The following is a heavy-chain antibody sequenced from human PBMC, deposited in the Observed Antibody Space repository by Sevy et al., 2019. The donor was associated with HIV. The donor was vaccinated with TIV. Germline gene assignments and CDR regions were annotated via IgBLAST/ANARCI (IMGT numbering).Heavy chain of an antibody. CDR3: AGPILSYNSGWSYYDS. Sequence: SDTLSLTCTVSGASISSSGYYWGWIRQPPGKGLEWIASINYSGSTFYNPSLRSRVTISSDTSKNQFSLKLNSVTAADTAIYYCAGPILSYNSGWSYYDSWGQGTVVTVSS. CDR1: GASISSSGYY. J-gene: IGHJ4*02. V-gene: IGHV4-39*01. CDR2: INYSGST. D-gene: IGHD6-19*01.